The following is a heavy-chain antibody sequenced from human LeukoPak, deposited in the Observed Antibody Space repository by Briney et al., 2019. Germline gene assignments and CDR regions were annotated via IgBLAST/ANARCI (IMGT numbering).Heavy chain of an antibody. Sequence: SETLSLTCTVSGDSISSGNYYCSWIRQHPGKGLEWIGYIYYSGSTYYNPSLKSRLTISLDMSKNQFSLKLSSVTAADTAVYYCASTSPTTFSNYFDYWGRGTLVTVSS. D-gene: IGHD4-11*01. CDR2: IYYSGST. J-gene: IGHJ4*02. CDR3: ASTSPTTFSNYFDY. CDR1: GDSISSGNYY. V-gene: IGHV4-31*03.